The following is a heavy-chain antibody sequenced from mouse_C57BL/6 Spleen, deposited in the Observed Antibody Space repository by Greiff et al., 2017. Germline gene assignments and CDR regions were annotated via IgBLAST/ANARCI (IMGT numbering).Heavy chain of an antibody. CDR2: INPNNGGT. Sequence: EVQLQQSGPELVKPGASVKISCKASGYTFTDYYMNWVKQSHGKSLEWIGDINPNNGGTSYNQKFKGKATLTVDKSSSTAYMELRSLTSEVSAVYYCARKFDYDYDEGYAMDDWGQGTSVTVSS. J-gene: IGHJ4*01. CDR1: GYTFTDYY. CDR3: ARKFDYDYDEGYAMDD. D-gene: IGHD2-4*01. V-gene: IGHV1-26*01.